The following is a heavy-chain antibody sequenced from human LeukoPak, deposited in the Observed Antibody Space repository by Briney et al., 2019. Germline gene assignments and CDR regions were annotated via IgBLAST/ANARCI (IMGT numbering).Heavy chain of an antibody. CDR3: AREGFGELTFDY. CDR1: GGSISSYY. D-gene: IGHD3-10*01. CDR2: ISYSGST. Sequence: SETLSLTCTVSGGSISSYYWSWIRQSPGKGVEWIGYISYSGSTNYSPSLKSRVTISVDTSKNQFSLKLSSVTAADTAVYYCAREGFGELTFDYWGQGILVTVSS. V-gene: IGHV4-59*01. J-gene: IGHJ4*02.